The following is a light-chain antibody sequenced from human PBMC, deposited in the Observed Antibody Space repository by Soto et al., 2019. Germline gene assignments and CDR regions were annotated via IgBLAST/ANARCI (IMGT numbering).Light chain of an antibody. V-gene: IGKV3-20*01. CDR1: QSVGRNY. J-gene: IGKJ4*01. CDR3: HQYAVSPLT. Sequence: EIVLTQSPGTLSLSLGESATLSCRASQSVGRNYLAWFQHKPDQAPRLLIYYASNRATGVPDRFSGSGSGTDFTLSVTRLEPEDFAVYYCHQYAVSPLTFGGGTKVDIK. CDR2: YAS.